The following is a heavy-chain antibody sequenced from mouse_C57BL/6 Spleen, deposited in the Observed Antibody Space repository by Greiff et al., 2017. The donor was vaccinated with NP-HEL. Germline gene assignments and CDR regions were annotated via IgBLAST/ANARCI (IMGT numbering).Heavy chain of an antibody. J-gene: IGHJ1*03. CDR2: INYDGSST. CDR3: ARAGYYGPWYFDV. V-gene: IGHV5-16*01. CDR1: GFTFSDYY. Sequence: EVKLMESEGGLVQPGSSMKLSCTASGFTFSDYYMAWVRQVPEKGLEWVANINYDGSSTYYLDSLKSRFIISRDNAKNILYLQMSSLKSEDTATYYCARAGYYGPWYFDVWGTGTTVTVSS. D-gene: IGHD1-1*01.